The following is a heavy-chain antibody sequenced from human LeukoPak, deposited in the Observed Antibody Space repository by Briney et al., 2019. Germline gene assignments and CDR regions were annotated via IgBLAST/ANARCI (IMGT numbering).Heavy chain of an antibody. V-gene: IGHV3-30*01. CDR2: ISYDGSNK. J-gene: IGHJ2*01. D-gene: IGHD2-2*02. CDR1: GFTFSSYA. Sequence: GGSLRLSCAASGFTFSSYAMHWVRQAPGKGLEWVAVISYDGSNKYYADSVKGRFTISRDNSKNTLYLQMNSLRAEDTAVYYCARDQSLYCSSTSCYTRYFDLWGRGTLVTVSS. CDR3: ARDQSLYCSSTSCYTRYFDL.